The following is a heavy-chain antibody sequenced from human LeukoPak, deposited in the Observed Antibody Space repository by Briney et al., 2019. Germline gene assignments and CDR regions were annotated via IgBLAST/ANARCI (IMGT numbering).Heavy chain of an antibody. CDR1: GGSISSYY. D-gene: IGHD6-19*01. CDR2: IYYSGST. Sequence: PSETLSLTCTVSGGSISSYYWGWIRQPPGKGLEWIGSIYYSGSTYYNPSLKSRVTISVDTSKNQFSLKLSSVTAADTAVYYCASRYSSAFFDYWGQGTLVTVSS. V-gene: IGHV4-39*01. J-gene: IGHJ4*02. CDR3: ASRYSSAFFDY.